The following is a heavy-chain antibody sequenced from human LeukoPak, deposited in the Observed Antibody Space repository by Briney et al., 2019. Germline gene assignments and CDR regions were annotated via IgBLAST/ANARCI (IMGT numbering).Heavy chain of an antibody. V-gene: IGHV3-21*01. CDR2: ISSSSSYI. CDR3: ARPRGCGSSRCNNFDY. J-gene: IGHJ4*02. Sequence: GGSLRLSCAASGFTFSSYSMNWVRQAPGKGLEWVSSISSSSSYIYYADSVKGRFTISRDNAKNSLYLQMNSLRAEDTAVYYCARPRGCGSSRCNNFDYWGQGTLVTVSS. CDR1: GFTFSSYS. D-gene: IGHD2-2*01.